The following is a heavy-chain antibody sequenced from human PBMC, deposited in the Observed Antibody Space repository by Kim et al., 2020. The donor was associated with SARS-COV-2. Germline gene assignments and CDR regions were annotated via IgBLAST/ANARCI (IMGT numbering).Heavy chain of an antibody. V-gene: IGHV3-15*01. CDR1: GFTFSHSW. J-gene: IGHJ4*02. CDR2: IKGKTDGGST. Sequence: GGSLRLSCVASGFTFSHSWMTWVRQAPGKGLEWVGRIKGKTDGGSTDYAAPVKGRFTISRDDSRNTLYLQMTNLIIEDTAVYYCTTGFDYSDDSGYTYWAQGALVTVSS. D-gene: IGHD5-18*01. CDR3: TTGFDYSDDSGYTY.